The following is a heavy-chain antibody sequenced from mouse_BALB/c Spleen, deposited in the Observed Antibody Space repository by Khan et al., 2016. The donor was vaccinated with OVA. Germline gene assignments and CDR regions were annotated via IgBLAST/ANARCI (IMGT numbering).Heavy chain of an antibody. J-gene: IGHJ3*01. CDR1: GFTFSTYA. V-gene: IGHV5-9-3*01. Sequence: EVELVESGGGLVKPGGPLKLSCAASGFTFSTYAMSWVRQTPEKRLEWVATISSGGDYTYYPDSVKGRFTISRDSAKNTLYLQMSSLRSEDTATYYCARHNYGPFAYWGQGTLVTVSA. CDR2: ISSGGDYT. CDR3: ARHNYGPFAY. D-gene: IGHD1-1*01.